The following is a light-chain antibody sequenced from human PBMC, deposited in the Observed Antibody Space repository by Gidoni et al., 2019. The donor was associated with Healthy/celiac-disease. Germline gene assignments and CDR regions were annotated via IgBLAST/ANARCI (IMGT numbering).Light chain of an antibody. CDR3: QQYFSTPLT. J-gene: IGKJ4*01. V-gene: IGKV4-1*01. CDR2: WAS. CDR1: QSVLDSSRNKNY. Sequence: DIVMTQSPDSLAVSLGERATIKCKSSQSVLDSSRNKNYLAWYQQKPGQPPKLLIYWASTRESGVPDRFSGSGSGTDFTLTISSLQAEDVAVYYCQQYFSTPLTFXGXTKVEIK.